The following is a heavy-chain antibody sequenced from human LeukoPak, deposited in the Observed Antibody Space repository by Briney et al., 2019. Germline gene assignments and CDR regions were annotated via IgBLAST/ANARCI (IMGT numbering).Heavy chain of an antibody. CDR3: ATASYIVATPRYFDL. CDR1: GYTLTELS. J-gene: IGHJ2*01. CDR2: FDPEDGET. V-gene: IGHV1-24*01. D-gene: IGHD5-12*01. Sequence: ASVKVSCKVSGYTLTELSMHWVRQAPGKGLEWMGGFDPEDGETIYAQKFQGRVTMTEDTPTDTAYMELSSLRSEDTAVYYCATASYIVATPRYFDLWGGGTLVTVSS.